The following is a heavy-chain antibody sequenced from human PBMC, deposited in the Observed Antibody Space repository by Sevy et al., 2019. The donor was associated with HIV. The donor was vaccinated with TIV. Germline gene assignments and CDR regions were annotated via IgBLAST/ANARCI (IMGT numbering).Heavy chain of an antibody. J-gene: IGHJ4*02. D-gene: IGHD3-10*01. Sequence: GGSLRLSCAASGFTFSSYGMHWVRQAPGKGLEWVAVISYDGSNKYYADSVKGRFTISRDNSKNTLFLQMNSLRAEDTAVYYCAKDRAPNYYGSGSPEYYFDYWGQGTLVTVSS. CDR3: AKDRAPNYYGSGSPEYYFDY. CDR1: GFTFSSYG. CDR2: ISYDGSNK. V-gene: IGHV3-30*18.